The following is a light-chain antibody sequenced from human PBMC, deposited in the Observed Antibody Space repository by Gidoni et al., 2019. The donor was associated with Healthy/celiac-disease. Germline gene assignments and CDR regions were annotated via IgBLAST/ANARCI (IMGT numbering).Light chain of an antibody. Sequence: EIVLTQSPATLSLSPGERATLSCRASQSVSSYLAWYQQKPGQAPRLLIYDASSGSGTEFTPTISSLEPEDFAVYYCQQRSNWPRITFXPXTKVDIK. CDR3: QQRSNWPRIT. J-gene: IGKJ3*01. CDR2: DAS. V-gene: IGKV3-11*01. CDR1: QSVSSY.